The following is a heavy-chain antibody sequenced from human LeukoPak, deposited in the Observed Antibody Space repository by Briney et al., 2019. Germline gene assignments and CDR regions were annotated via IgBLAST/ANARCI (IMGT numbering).Heavy chain of an antibody. CDR3: ARANGGKSYYYYYYMDV. V-gene: IGHV3-48*01. D-gene: IGHD4-23*01. CDR1: GFTFSSYI. J-gene: IGHJ6*03. CDR2: ISSSSSTI. Sequence: PGGSLRLSCAASGFTFSSYIMNWVRQAPGKGLEWVAYISSSSSTIYYADSVKGRFTISRDNAKNSLYLQMNSLRAEDTAVYYCARANGGKSYYYYYYMDVWGKGTTVTVSS.